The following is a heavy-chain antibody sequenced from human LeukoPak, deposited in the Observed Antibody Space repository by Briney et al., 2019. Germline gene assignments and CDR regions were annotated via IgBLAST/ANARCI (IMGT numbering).Heavy chain of an antibody. Sequence: ASVKVSCKASGGTFSSYAISWVRQAPGQGLEWMGWISAYNGNTNYAQKLQGRVTMTPDTSTGTAYMELRSLRSDDTAVYYCARVDYCSGGSCYPEYWGQGTLVTVSS. V-gene: IGHV1-18*01. CDR3: ARVDYCSGGSCYPEY. D-gene: IGHD2-15*01. CDR2: ISAYNGNT. J-gene: IGHJ4*02. CDR1: GGTFSSYA.